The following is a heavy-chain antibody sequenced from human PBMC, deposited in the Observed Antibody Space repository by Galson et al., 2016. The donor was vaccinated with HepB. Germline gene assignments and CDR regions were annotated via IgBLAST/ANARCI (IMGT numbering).Heavy chain of an antibody. V-gene: IGHV1-18*01. CDR3: ARLEGSGADSGD. CDR1: GYTFSSYG. CDR2: IKPRNIDT. Sequence: SVKVSCKASGYTFSSYGMSWMRRAPGQGLEWMGLIKPRNIDTIYAQTFQGRVTMTRDTSTSTVYMELGSLSSEDTATYYCARLEGSGADSGDWGQGTLVTVYS. J-gene: IGHJ4*02. D-gene: IGHD6-25*01.